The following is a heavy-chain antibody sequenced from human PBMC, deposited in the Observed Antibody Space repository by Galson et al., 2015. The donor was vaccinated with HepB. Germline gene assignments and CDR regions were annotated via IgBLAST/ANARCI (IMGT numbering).Heavy chain of an antibody. Sequence: SLRLSCAASGFTFNSYAMSWVRQAPGKGLEWVSGIDYNGDNTYYADSVKGRFTISRDNSKNTLYLQMNSLRPEDTALYYCAAAPNWIDKYWGQGTLVTVSS. CDR2: IDYNGDNT. J-gene: IGHJ4*02. D-gene: IGHD1-1*01. CDR3: AAAPNWIDKY. V-gene: IGHV3-23*01. CDR1: GFTFNSYA.